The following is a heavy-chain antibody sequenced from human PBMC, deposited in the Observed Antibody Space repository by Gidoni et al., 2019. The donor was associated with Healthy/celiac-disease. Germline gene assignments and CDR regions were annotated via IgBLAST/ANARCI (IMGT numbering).Heavy chain of an antibody. Sequence: EVQLVESGGGLVQPGGSLRLSCAASGFPFSSYEMNWVRQAPGKGLEWVSYISSSGSTIYYADSVKGRFTISRDNAKNSLYLQMNSLRAEDTAVYYCARDQSLLGMAWNYGYYGMDVWGQGTTVTVSS. CDR2: ISSSGSTI. V-gene: IGHV3-48*03. CDR1: GFPFSSYE. D-gene: IGHD1-7*01. CDR3: ARDQSLLGMAWNYGYYGMDV. J-gene: IGHJ6*02.